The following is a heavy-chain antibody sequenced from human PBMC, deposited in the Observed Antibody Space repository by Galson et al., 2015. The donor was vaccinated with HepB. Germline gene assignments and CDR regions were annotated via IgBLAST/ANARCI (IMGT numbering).Heavy chain of an antibody. Sequence: QSGAEVKKPGESLRISCKGSGYSFTSYWISWVRQMPGEGLEWMGRIDPSDSYTNYSPSFQGHVTISADKSISTAYLQWSSLKASDTAMYYCARSRIRDYYDSSGYYYGHYYYGMDVWGQGTTVTVSS. V-gene: IGHV5-10-1*01. D-gene: IGHD3-22*01. CDR2: IDPSDSYT. CDR1: GYSFTSYW. J-gene: IGHJ6*02. CDR3: ARSRIRDYYDSSGYYYGHYYYGMDV.